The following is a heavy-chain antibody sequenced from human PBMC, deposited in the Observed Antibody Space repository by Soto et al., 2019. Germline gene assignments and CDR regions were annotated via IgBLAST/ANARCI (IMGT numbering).Heavy chain of an antibody. CDR3: ARDYDFWSGYYTAPRYSGMDV. D-gene: IGHD3-3*01. CDR2: IIPIFGTA. Sequence: QVQLVQSGAEVKKPGSSVKVSCKASGGTFSSYAISWVRQAPGQGLEWMGGIIPIFGTANYAQKFQGRVTITADESTSTDYMELSSLRSEDTAVYYCARDYDFWSGYYTAPRYSGMDVWGQGTTVTVSS. CDR1: GGTFSSYA. J-gene: IGHJ6*02. V-gene: IGHV1-69*01.